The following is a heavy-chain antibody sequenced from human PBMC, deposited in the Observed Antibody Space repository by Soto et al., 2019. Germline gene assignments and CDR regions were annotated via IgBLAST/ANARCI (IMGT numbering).Heavy chain of an antibody. D-gene: IGHD3-22*01. CDR3: ARDRNSRDGYNREFDY. CDR1: GYTFTGYY. Sequence: RASVKVSCKASGYTFTGYYMHWVRQAPGQGLEWMGWINPNSGGTNYAQKFQGWVTMTRDTSISTAYMELSRLRSDDTAVYYCARDRNSRDGYNREFDYCGQGTLLTVSS. CDR2: INPNSGGT. J-gene: IGHJ4*02. V-gene: IGHV1-2*04.